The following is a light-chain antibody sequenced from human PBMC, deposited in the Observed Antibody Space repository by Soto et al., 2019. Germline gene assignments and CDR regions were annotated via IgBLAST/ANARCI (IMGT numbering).Light chain of an antibody. V-gene: IGLV1-40*01. Sequence: QPVLTQPPSVSGAPGQRVTISCTGSSSNIGAGYDVHWYQQFPGTAPKLLIYGNKYRPSGVPDRFSGSKSGTSASLAISGLQTEDEADYYCQSHDSSLSGHVVFGGGTKLTVL. CDR2: GNK. CDR3: QSHDSSLSGHVV. J-gene: IGLJ2*01. CDR1: SSNIGAGYD.